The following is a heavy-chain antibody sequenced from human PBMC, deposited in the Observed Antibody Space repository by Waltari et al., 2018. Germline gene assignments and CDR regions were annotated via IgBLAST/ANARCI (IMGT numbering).Heavy chain of an antibody. CDR2: IYYSGST. V-gene: IGHV4-59*01. CDR3: ARGGSGGAFDI. CDR1: GGSISSYY. J-gene: IGHJ3*02. Sequence: QVQLQESGPGLVKPSETLSLTCTVSGGSISSYYWSWIRQPPGKGLEWIGYIYYSGSTNYNPSLMSRVTISVDTSKNQCSLKLSSVTAADTAVYYCARGGSGGAFDIWGQGTMVTVSS. D-gene: IGHD6-19*01.